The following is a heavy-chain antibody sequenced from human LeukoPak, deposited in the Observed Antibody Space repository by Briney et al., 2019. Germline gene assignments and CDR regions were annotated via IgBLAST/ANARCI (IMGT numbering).Heavy chain of an antibody. D-gene: IGHD6-13*01. J-gene: IGHJ4*02. CDR1: GGSFSGYY. CDR2: INHSGGT. Sequence: NPSETLSLTCAVYGGSFSGYYWSWIRQPPGKGLEWIGEINHSGGTNYNPSLKSRVTISVDTSKNQFSLKLSSVTAADTAVYYCARVTSSSWYGIDYWGQGTLVTVSS. CDR3: ARVTSSSWYGIDY. V-gene: IGHV4-34*01.